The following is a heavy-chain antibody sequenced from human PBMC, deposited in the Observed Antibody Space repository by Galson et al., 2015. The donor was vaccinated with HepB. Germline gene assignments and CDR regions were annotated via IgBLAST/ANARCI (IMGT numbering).Heavy chain of an antibody. Sequence: SLRLSCAASGFTFSSYAMSWVRQAPGKGLEWVSAISGSGGSTYYADSVKGRFTISRDNSKNTLYLQMNSLRAEDTAVYYCAKSGYGSRYYYGMDVWGQGTTVTVSS. CDR3: AKSGYGSRYYYGMDV. D-gene: IGHD3-10*01. V-gene: IGHV3-23*01. J-gene: IGHJ6*02. CDR1: GFTFSSYA. CDR2: ISGSGGST.